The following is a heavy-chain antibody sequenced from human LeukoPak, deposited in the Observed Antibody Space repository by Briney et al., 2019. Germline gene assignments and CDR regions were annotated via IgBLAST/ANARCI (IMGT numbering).Heavy chain of an antibody. D-gene: IGHD5-18*01. Sequence: AGGSLRLSCAASGFTFSNAWMSWVRQAPGKGLEWVGRIKSKTDGGTTDYAAPVKGRFTISRDDSKNTLYLQMNSLKTEDTAVYYCTTWRIQLYYYYMDVWGKGTTVTISS. J-gene: IGHJ6*03. CDR2: IKSKTDGGTT. V-gene: IGHV3-15*01. CDR1: GFTFSNAW. CDR3: TTWRIQLYYYYMDV.